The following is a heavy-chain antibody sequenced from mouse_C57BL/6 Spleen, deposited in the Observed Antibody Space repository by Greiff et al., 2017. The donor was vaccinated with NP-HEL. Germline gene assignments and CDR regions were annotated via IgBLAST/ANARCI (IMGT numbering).Heavy chain of an antibody. CDR1: GFTFSSYG. V-gene: IGHV5-6*01. Sequence: DVHLVESGGDLVKPGGSLKLSCAASGFTFSSYGMSWVRQTPDKRLEWVATISSGGSYTYYPDSVKGRFTISRDNAKNTLYLQMSSLKSEDTAMYYCARDYDYDVWCAYWGQGTLVTVSA. D-gene: IGHD2-4*01. CDR2: ISSGGSYT. J-gene: IGHJ3*01. CDR3: ARDYDYDVWCAY.